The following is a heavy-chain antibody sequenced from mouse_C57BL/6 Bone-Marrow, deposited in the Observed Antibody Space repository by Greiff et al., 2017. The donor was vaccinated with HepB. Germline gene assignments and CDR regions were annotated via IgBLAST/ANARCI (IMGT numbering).Heavy chain of an antibody. J-gene: IGHJ3*01. Sequence: EVKLVESGPELVKPGASVKIPCKASGYTFTDYNMDWVKQSHGKSLEWIGDINPNNGGTIYNQKFKGKATLTVDKSSSTAYMELRSLTSEDTAVYYCARRGTGFAYWGQGTLVTVSA. V-gene: IGHV1-18*01. CDR3: ARRGTGFAY. D-gene: IGHD3-3*01. CDR2: INPNNGGT. CDR1: GYTFTDYN.